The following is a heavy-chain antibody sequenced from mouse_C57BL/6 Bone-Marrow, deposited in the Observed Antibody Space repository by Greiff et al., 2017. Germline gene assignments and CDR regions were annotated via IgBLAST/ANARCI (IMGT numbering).Heavy chain of an antibody. CDR1: GYTFTSYW. V-gene: IGHV1-69*01. J-gene: IGHJ3*01. CDR2: IDPSDSYT. D-gene: IGHD2-4*01. Sequence: QVQLKQPGAELVMPGASVKLSCKASGYTFTSYWMHWVKQRPGQGLEWIGEIDPSDSYTNYNQKFKGKSTLTVDKSSSTAYMQLSSLTSEDSAVYYCARDYDYGFAYWGQGTLVTVSA. CDR3: ARDYDYGFAY.